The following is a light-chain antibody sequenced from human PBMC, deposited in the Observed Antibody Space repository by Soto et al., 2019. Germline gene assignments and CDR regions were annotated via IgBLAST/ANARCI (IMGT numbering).Light chain of an antibody. J-gene: IGLJ1*01. CDR2: ANT. CDR1: NSNIGAGYD. CDR3: QSFDSSLNGGV. Sequence: QSVLTQPPSVSGAPGQRVTISSTGSNSNIGAGYDVHWYQQLPGTAPKLLIYANTVRPSGVPDRFSGSKSGTSASLAITGLQAEDEADFYCQSFDSSLNGGVFGTGTKLTVL. V-gene: IGLV1-40*01.